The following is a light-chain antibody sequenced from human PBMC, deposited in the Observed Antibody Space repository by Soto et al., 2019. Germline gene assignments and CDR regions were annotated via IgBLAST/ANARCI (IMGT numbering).Light chain of an antibody. CDR3: QQHSNWPVT. J-gene: IGKJ5*01. CDR1: QSVSSY. CDR2: DAS. V-gene: IGKV3-11*01. Sequence: LLPQSSATLSLSPGARATLACWASQSVSSYLAWYQQKPGQAPRLLIYDASNRATGIPARFSGSGSGADVTLTISSLEPEDFAVYYCQQHSNWPVTFGQGTRLEIK.